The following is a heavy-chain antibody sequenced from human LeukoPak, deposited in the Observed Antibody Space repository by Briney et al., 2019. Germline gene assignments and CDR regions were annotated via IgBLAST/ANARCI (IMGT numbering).Heavy chain of an antibody. J-gene: IGHJ4*02. CDR3: ARDSGHCSSTSCYILTGT. D-gene: IGHD2-2*02. Sequence: SVKVSCKASGGTFSSYAISWVRQAPGQGLEWMGGIIPIFGTANYAQKFQGRVTITTDESTSTAYMELSSLRSEDTAVYYCARDSGHCSSTSCYILTGTWGQGTLVTVSP. CDR1: GGTFSSYA. V-gene: IGHV1-69*05. CDR2: IIPIFGTA.